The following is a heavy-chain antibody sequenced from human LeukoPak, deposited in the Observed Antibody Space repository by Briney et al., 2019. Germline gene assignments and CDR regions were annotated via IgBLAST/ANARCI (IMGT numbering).Heavy chain of an antibody. CDR3: ARDWSSFLGELSLGYFDY. J-gene: IGHJ4*02. Sequence: GGSLRLSCAASGFIFSSYWMSWVRQAPGKGLEWVANIKQDGSEKYYVDSVKGRFTISRDNAKNSLYLQMNSLRAEDTAVYYCARDWSSFLGELSLGYFDYWDQGTLVTVSS. CDR2: IKQDGSEK. V-gene: IGHV3-7*03. CDR1: GFIFSSYW. D-gene: IGHD3-16*02.